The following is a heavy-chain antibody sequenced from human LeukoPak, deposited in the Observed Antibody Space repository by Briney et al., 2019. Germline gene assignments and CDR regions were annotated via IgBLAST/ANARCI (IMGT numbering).Heavy chain of an antibody. D-gene: IGHD3-22*01. CDR3: ARVTGYVIEDYFDY. CDR1: GGSISTTNYY. V-gene: IGHV4-39*07. CDR2: VYYSGST. J-gene: IGHJ4*02. Sequence: SETLSLTCTVSGGSISTTNYYWGWIRQSPGKGLEWFGCVYYSGSTYYNPSLKSRVTISVDTSQNQFSLKLRSVTAADTAVYYCARVTGYVIEDYFDYWGQGTLVTVSS.